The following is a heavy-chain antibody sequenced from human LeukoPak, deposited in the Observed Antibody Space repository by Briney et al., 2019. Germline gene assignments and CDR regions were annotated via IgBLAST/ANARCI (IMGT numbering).Heavy chain of an antibody. J-gene: IGHJ4*02. CDR1: GFSFSDYN. CDR2: ITSTSRDK. D-gene: IGHD4-11*01. CDR3: ARDLSNYFLHYIDF. Sequence: GGSLRLSCVTSGFSFSDYNMNWVRQAPGRGLEWVSSITSTSRDKSYADSVRGRFTISRDNAKNSLFLQMDTLGAEDTAVYYCARDLSNYFLHYIDFWGQGTLVTVSS. V-gene: IGHV3-21*01.